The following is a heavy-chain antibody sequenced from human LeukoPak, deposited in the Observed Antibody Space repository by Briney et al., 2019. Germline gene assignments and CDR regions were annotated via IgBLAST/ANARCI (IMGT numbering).Heavy chain of an antibody. J-gene: IGHJ2*01. CDR3: VRQIGAGAFDL. Sequence: SETLSLTCAVYEGSLSGYFWSWIRQPPGKGLEWIGEISIAGEINYNPSLRSRATISMDTTKNQFSLRLTSVITADTALYYCVRQIGAGAFDLWGRDRVVTVSS. CDR1: EGSLSGYF. D-gene: IGHD6-19*01. V-gene: IGHV4-34*01. CDR2: ISIAGEI.